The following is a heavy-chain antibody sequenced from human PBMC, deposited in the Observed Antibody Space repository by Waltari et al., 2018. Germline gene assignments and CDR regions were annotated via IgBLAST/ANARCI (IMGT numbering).Heavy chain of an antibody. Sequence: EVQLVESVGGLIQPGGSLRLSCAASGFTVSSNYMSWVRQAPGQGLEWVSVIYNDDSTFYADSVKGRFTISRDNSKNTAYLQMNSLRAEDTAVYYCARGPFSDRDALGLDYWGQGTLVTVSS. J-gene: IGHJ4*02. CDR3: ARGPFSDRDALGLDY. D-gene: IGHD7-27*01. CDR2: IYNDDST. V-gene: IGHV3-53*01. CDR1: GFTVSSNY.